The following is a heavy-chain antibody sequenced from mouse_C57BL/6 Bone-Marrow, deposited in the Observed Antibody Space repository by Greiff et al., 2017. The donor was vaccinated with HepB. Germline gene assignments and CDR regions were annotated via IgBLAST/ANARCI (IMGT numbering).Heavy chain of an antibody. CDR2: IHPNSGST. CDR3: ARKGGRVNLLLRNYAMDY. J-gene: IGHJ4*01. CDR1: GYTFTSYW. Sequence: QVQLQQPGAELVKPGASVKLSCKASGYTFTSYWMHWVKQRPGQGLEWIGMIHPNSGSTNYNEKFKSKATLTVDKSSSTAYMQLSSLTSEDSAVYYCARKGGRVNLLLRNYAMDYWGQGTSVTVSS. D-gene: IGHD1-1*01. V-gene: IGHV1-64*01.